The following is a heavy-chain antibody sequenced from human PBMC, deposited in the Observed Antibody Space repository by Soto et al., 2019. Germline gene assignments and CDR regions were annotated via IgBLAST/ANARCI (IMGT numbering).Heavy chain of an antibody. Sequence: SETLSLTCTVSDDFISSYYWNWIRQPAGKGLEWIGRVSTNGATNYNPSLESRVTMSVDTSKNQFSLKLTSVTAADTAVYYCARDMHAGFTHYFDPWGQGTLVTVSS. D-gene: IGHD1-26*01. CDR1: DDFISSYY. J-gene: IGHJ5*02. V-gene: IGHV4-4*07. CDR3: ARDMHAGFTHYFDP. CDR2: VSTNGAT.